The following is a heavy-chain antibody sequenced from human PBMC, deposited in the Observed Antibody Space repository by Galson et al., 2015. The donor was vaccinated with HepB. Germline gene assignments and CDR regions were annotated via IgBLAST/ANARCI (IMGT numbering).Heavy chain of an antibody. V-gene: IGHV3-74*01. Sequence: SLRLSCAASGFTFSSYWMHWVRQAPGKGLVWVSRINSDGSSTSYADSVKGRFTISGDNAKNTLYLQMNSLRAEDTAVYYCARDRGLVVGASFDYWGQGTLVTVSS. CDR1: GFTFSSYW. CDR3: ARDRGLVVGASFDY. CDR2: INSDGSST. J-gene: IGHJ4*02. D-gene: IGHD3-22*01.